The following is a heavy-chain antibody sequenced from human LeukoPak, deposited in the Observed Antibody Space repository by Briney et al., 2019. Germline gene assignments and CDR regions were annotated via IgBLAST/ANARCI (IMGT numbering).Heavy chain of an antibody. Sequence: PSETLSLTCTVSGGSISSGDYYWSWIRQPPGKGLEWIGYIYYSGSTYYNPSLKSRVTISVDTSKNQFSLKLSSVTAADTAVYYCARVGSSDAFDIWGQGTMVTVSS. J-gene: IGHJ3*02. V-gene: IGHV4-30-4*02. D-gene: IGHD1-26*01. CDR1: GGSISSGDYY. CDR3: ARVGSSDAFDI. CDR2: IYYSGST.